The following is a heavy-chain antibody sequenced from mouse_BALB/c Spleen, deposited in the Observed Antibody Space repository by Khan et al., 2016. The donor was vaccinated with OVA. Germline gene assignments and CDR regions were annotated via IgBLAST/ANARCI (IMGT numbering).Heavy chain of an antibody. CDR1: GYTFTSYW. V-gene: IGHV1S81*02. CDR2: TNPTNGRT. J-gene: IGHJ2*01. D-gene: IGHD1-1*01. CDR3: ARIKKIVATYFDY. Sequence: QIQLVQSGAELVKAGASVKLSCKASGYTFTSYWIHWVKQRPGQGLEWFAETNPTNGRTYYNEKFKSKATLTVDNSSSTAYMLLSGPTSEDSAVYYCARIKKIVATYFDYWGQGTTLTVSA.